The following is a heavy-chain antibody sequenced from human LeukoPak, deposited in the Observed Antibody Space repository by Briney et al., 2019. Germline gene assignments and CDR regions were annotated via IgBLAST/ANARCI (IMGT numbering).Heavy chain of an antibody. CDR2: INHSGST. CDR3: ARGRGYNSFDY. CDR1: GGSFSGYY. J-gene: IGHJ4*02. Sequence: PSETLSLTCAVYGGSFSGYYWSWIRQPPGKGLEWIGEINHSGSTNYNPALTSRVTISVDTSKNQFSLKLSSVPAAATAVYSCARGRGYNSFDYWGQGTLVTVSS. V-gene: IGHV4-34*01. D-gene: IGHD5-12*01.